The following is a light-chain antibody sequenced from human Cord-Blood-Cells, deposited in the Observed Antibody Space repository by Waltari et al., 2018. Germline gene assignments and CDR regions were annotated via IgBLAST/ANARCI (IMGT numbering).Light chain of an antibody. V-gene: IGLV2-14*01. CDR2: DVS. J-gene: IGLJ2*01. CDR1: SSDVGGYNS. CDR3: SSYTSSSTL. Sequence: QSALTQPASVSGSPGQSIPISCTGTSSDVGGYNSVSWYQQHPGKAPKLMIYDVSNRPSGVSKRFSGSKSGNTASLTISGLQAEDEADYYCSSYTSSSTLFGGGTKLTVL.